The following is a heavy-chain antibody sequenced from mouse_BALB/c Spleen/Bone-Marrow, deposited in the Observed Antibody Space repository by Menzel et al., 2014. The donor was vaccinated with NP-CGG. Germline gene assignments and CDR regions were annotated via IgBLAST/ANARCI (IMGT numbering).Heavy chain of an antibody. D-gene: IGHD2-1*01. Sequence: VQLVESGAELVKPGASAKLSCKASGYTFTSYYMYWVKQRPGQGLEWIGEINPSNGGTNFNEKFKSKATLTVDKSSSTAYMQLSSLTSEDSAVYYCTRSYYGNYFDVWGAGTAVTVSS. CDR3: TRSYYGNYFDV. CDR2: INPSNGGT. J-gene: IGHJ1*01. CDR1: GYTFTSYY. V-gene: IGHV1S81*02.